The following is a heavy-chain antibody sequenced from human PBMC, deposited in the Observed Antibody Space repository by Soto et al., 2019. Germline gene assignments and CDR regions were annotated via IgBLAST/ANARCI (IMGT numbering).Heavy chain of an antibody. D-gene: IGHD4-17*01. CDR1: GGTFSSYT. V-gene: IGHV1-69*02. CDR3: ARLDYGDYPLKEIDY. J-gene: IGHJ4*02. Sequence: QVQLVQSGAEVKKPGSSVKVSCKASGGTFSSYTISWVRQAPGQGLEWMGRIIPILGIANYAQKFQGRVTITADKSTCTAYMELSSLRSEDTAVYYCARLDYGDYPLKEIDYWGQGTLVTVSS. CDR2: IIPILGIA.